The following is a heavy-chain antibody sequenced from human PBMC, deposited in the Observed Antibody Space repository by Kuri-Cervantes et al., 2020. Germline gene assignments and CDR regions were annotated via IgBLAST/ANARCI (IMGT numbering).Heavy chain of an antibody. D-gene: IGHD3-10*01. CDR3: ARAGFTYGHLLY. V-gene: IGHV4-30-4*08. CDR1: GGSISSGGYY. Sequence: SETLSLTCTVSGGSISSGGYYWSWIRQHPGKGLEWIGYIYYSGRTSYNPSLKSRVTISLETSKNQFSLKLTSVTAADTAVYYCARAGFTYGHLLYWGQGNLVTVSS. CDR2: IYYSGRT. J-gene: IGHJ4*02.